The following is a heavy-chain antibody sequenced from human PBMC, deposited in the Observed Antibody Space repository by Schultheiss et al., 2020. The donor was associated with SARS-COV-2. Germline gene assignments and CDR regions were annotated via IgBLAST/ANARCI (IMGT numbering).Heavy chain of an antibody. J-gene: IGHJ5*02. CDR1: GFTFSSHA. D-gene: IGHD1-7*01. CDR3: ARAKDPNWNYARPFDP. V-gene: IGHV3-21*01. CDR2: ISSSSSYI. Sequence: GGSLRLSCAASGFTFSSHAMNWVRQAPGKGLEWVSSISSSSSYIYYADSVKGRFTISRDNAKNSLYLQMNSLRAEDTAVYYCARAKDPNWNYARPFDPWGQGTLVTVSS.